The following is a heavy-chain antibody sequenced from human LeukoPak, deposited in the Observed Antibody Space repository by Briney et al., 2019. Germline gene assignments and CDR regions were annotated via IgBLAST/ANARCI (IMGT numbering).Heavy chain of an antibody. J-gene: IGHJ4*02. CDR2: INHSGST. CDR3: ARLRVYGSGPDY. V-gene: IGHV4-34*01. D-gene: IGHD3-10*01. Sequence: SETLSLTCAVYGGSFSGYYWSWIRQPPGKGLEWIGEINHSGSTNYNPSLKSRVTISVDTSKNQFSLKLSSVTAADTAVYYCARLRVYGSGPDYWGQGTLVTVSS. CDR1: GGSFSGYY.